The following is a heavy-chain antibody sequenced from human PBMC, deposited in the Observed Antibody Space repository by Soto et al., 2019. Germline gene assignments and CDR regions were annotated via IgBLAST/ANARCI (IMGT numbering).Heavy chain of an antibody. D-gene: IGHD2-2*01. CDR3: AKADPGYCSSTSCQGDYYGMDV. CDR2: ISWDGGST. CDR1: GFTFDDYT. V-gene: IGHV3-43*01. Sequence: LRLSCAASGFTFDDYTMHWVRQAPGKGLEWVSLISWDGGSTYYADSVKGRFTISRDNSKNSLYLQMNSLRTEDTALYYCAKADPGYCSSTSCQGDYYGMDVWGQGTTVTVSS. J-gene: IGHJ6*02.